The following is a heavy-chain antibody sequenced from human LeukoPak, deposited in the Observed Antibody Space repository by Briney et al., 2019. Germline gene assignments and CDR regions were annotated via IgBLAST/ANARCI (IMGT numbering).Heavy chain of an antibody. CDR2: IYYSGST. CDR3: AREIVVVPAAPRFDP. D-gene: IGHD2-2*01. J-gene: IGHJ5*02. V-gene: IGHV4-31*03. Sequence: SQTLSLTCTASGGSISSGGYYWSWIRQHPGKGLEWIGYIYYSGSTYYNPSLKSRVTISVDTSKNQFSLKLSSVTAADTAVYYCAREIVVVPAAPRFDPWGQGTLVTVSS. CDR1: GGSISSGGYY.